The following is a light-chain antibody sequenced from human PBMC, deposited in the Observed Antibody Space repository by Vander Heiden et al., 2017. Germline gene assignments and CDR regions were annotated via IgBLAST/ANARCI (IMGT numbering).Light chain of an antibody. Sequence: EILLTQSPGTLSLSPGESATLSCRASQSVNNNYLAWHQQKPGQAPRVLIYGASSRATGIPVRFSGSGSGTDFTLTISRLEPEDFAVYSCQQYGSSPFTFGQGTKLEIK. V-gene: IGKV3-20*01. CDR1: QSVNNNY. CDR2: GAS. CDR3: QQYGSSPFT. J-gene: IGKJ2*01.